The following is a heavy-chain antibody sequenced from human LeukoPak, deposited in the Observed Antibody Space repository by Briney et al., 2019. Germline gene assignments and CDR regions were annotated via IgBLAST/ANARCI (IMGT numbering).Heavy chain of an antibody. J-gene: IGHJ6*02. CDR3: ARARYSSGWYYGMDV. CDR2: IYHSGST. CDR1: GGSISSSNW. V-gene: IGHV4-4*02. D-gene: IGHD6-19*01. Sequence: PSETLSLTCAVPGGSISSSNWWSWVRQPPGKGLERIGEIYHSGSTNYNPSLKSRVTISVDKSKNQFSLKLSSVTAADTAVYYCARARYSSGWYYGMDVWGQGTTVTVSS.